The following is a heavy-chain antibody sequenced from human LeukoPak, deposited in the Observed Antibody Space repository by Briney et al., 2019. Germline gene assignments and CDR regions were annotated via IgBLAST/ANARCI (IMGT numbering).Heavy chain of an antibody. D-gene: IGHD6-25*01. J-gene: IGHJ4*02. V-gene: IGHV3-23*01. CDR2: ISGSGGST. Sequence: GGSLRLSCAASGFTFSSSAMSWVRQAPGKGLEWVSAISGSGGSTDYAGSVKGRFTISRDNSKNTLYLQMNSLRAEDTAVYYCAKVRNSGYYFDYWGQGTLVTASS. CDR1: GFTFSSSA. CDR3: AKVRNSGYYFDY.